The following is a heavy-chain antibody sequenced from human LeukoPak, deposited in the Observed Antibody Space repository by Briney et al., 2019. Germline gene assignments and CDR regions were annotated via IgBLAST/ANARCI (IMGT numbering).Heavy chain of an antibody. J-gene: IGHJ4*02. D-gene: IGHD2-15*01. Sequence: ASVKVSCKASGYTFSSYYLHWVRQAPGRGLEWMGIINPDGGSTTYAQKIQGRVTMTRDMSTSTVYMEVSSLRSEDTATYYCARDKGGGYFDYWGQGTLVTVSS. CDR3: ARDKGGGYFDY. CDR2: INPDGGST. CDR1: GYTFSSYY. V-gene: IGHV1-46*01.